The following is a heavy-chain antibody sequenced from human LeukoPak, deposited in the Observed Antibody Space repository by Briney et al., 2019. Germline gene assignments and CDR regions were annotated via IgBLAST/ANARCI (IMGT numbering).Heavy chain of an antibody. Sequence: SGGSLRLSCAASGFTFSSYSMNWVRQAPGKGLEWVAAISGGGVNTFYAESVKGRFTVSRDNSEKTLHLQMNSLRVDDTAVYYCAKEGRGYDFWGGYTFDVWGRGTMVTVSS. CDR3: AKEGRGYDFWGGYTFDV. J-gene: IGHJ3*01. V-gene: IGHV3-23*01. CDR2: ISGGGVNT. D-gene: IGHD3-3*01. CDR1: GFTFSSYS.